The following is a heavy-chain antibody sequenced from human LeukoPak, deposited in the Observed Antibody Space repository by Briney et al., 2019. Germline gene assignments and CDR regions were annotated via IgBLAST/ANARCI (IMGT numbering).Heavy chain of an antibody. Sequence: PGGSLRLSCAASGFTFSSYAMSWVRQAPGKGLEWVSATSGSGGSTYYADSVKGRFTISRDNSKNTLYLQMNSLRAEDTAVYYCATTYYYDSSGSQYYWGQGTLVTVSS. CDR1: GFTFSSYA. D-gene: IGHD3-22*01. V-gene: IGHV3-23*01. CDR2: TSGSGGST. CDR3: ATTYYYDSSGSQYY. J-gene: IGHJ4*02.